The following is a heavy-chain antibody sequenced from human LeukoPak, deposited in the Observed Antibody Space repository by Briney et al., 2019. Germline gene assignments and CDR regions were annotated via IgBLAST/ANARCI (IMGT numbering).Heavy chain of an antibody. CDR2: IYHSGST. D-gene: IGHD3-22*01. CDR1: GGSISSNNW. CDR3: ARVWLDDSSGYYPHYFDY. J-gene: IGHJ4*02. Sequence: SETLSLTCAVSGGSISSNNWWSWVRQPPGKGLEWIGEIYHSGSTKYSPSLKSQVTISVDKSKNQFSLKLSSVTAADTAVYYCARVWLDDSSGYYPHYFDYWGQGTLVTVSS. V-gene: IGHV4-4*02.